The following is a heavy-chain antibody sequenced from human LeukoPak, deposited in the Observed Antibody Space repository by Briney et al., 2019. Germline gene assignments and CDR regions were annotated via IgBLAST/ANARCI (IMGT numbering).Heavy chain of an antibody. Sequence: GASVKVSCKASGYTFTSYYLHWVRQAPGQGVEWMGIISPSGGTTSYAQKFQGRFTMTRDTSPSTVYMELNSLRSEDTAVYYCARSGWEQRSPFDYWGQGTLVTVSS. V-gene: IGHV1-46*01. J-gene: IGHJ4*02. CDR3: ARSGWEQRSPFDY. D-gene: IGHD1-26*01. CDR1: GYTFTSYY. CDR2: ISPSGGTT.